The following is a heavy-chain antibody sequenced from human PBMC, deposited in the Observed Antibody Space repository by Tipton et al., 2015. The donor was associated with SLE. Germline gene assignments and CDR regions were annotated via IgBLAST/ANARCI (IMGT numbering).Heavy chain of an antibody. D-gene: IGHD6-13*01. Sequence: TLSLTCAVYGGSFSGYYWSWIRQPPGKGLEWIGEINHSGSTNYNPSLKSRVTISVVTSKNQFSLKLSSVTAADTAVYYCAREGIATDWGQGTLVTVSS. J-gene: IGHJ4*02. V-gene: IGHV4-34*01. CDR1: GGSFSGYY. CDR2: INHSGST. CDR3: AREGIATD.